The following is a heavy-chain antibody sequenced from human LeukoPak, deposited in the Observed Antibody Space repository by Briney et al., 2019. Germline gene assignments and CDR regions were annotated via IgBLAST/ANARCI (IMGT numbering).Heavy chain of an antibody. V-gene: IGHV3-33*01. CDR1: GFTFSSHG. CDR3: ARDQSGCELLHDIDY. D-gene: IGHD1-26*01. Sequence: GRSLRLSCAASGFTFSSHGMHWVRQAPGNRLEWVAVIWYDGSNKYYADSVKGRFTISRDNSKNTLYLQMNSLRAEDTAVYYCARDQSGCELLHDIDYWGQGTLVTVSS. CDR2: IWYDGSNK. J-gene: IGHJ4*02.